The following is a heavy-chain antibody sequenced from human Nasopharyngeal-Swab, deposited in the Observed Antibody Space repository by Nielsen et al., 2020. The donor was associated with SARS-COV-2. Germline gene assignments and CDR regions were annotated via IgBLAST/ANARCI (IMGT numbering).Heavy chain of an antibody. D-gene: IGHD3-16*02. CDR2: ISGSGGST. J-gene: IGHJ4*02. Sequence: VRQAPGKGLEWVSAISGSGGSTYYADSVKGWFTISRDNSKNTLYLQMNSLRAEDTAVYYCAKAEYDYVWGSYRAAFDYWGQGTLVTVSS. CDR3: AKAEYDYVWGSYRAAFDY. V-gene: IGHV3-23*01.